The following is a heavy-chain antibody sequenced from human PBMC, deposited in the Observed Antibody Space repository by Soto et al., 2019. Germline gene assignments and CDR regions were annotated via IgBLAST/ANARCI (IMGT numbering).Heavy chain of an antibody. CDR1: GYTFTRYG. V-gene: IGHV1-18*01. D-gene: IGHD3-3*01. J-gene: IGHJ4*02. CDR3: ARDFGSDLSAPGAVFDY. Sequence: QVQLVQSGVEVKKPGASVKVSCKASGYTFTRYGITWVRQAPGQGLERMGWISAYNGNTNYAQNLQCRVTMTTDTSTYTAYMELRSLQSDDTAVYYCARDFGSDLSAPGAVFDYWGQGTLVTVSS. CDR2: ISAYNGNT.